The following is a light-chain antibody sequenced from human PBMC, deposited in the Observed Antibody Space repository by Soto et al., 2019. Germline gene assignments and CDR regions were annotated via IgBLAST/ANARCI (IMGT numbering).Light chain of an antibody. V-gene: IGKV1-5*01. J-gene: IGKJ5*01. CDR1: QSISSW. CDR3: QQYYSYPIT. CDR2: AAS. Sequence: DIRMTPSPSTLSSSFGDRVTITCLASQSISSWLAWYQQEPGKAPKLLIYAASTVQSGVPTRCSGSGSGTDFTLTISCLQSEDFATYYCQQYYSYPITFGQGTRLEI.